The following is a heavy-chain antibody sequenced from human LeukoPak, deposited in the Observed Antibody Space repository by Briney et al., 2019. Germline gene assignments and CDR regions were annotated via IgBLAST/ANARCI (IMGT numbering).Heavy chain of an antibody. Sequence: SVKVSCKTSGGTFLSHTFSWVRRAPGQGLEWMGKITPVINTANYAQTFQGRVSIYTDKSTTTVYMDLSGLRPDDTAVYYCARVNLRGSNYNWFDPWGQGTLVTVAS. V-gene: IGHV1-69*08. CDR2: ITPVINTA. D-gene: IGHD3-10*01. CDR3: ARVNLRGSNYNWFDP. J-gene: IGHJ5*02. CDR1: GGTFLSHT.